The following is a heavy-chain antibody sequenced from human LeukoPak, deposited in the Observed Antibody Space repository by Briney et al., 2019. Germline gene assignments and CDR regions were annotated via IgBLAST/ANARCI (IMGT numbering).Heavy chain of an antibody. CDR2: IYYSGST. CDR3: ARQAYYYDSSGYHFDY. CDR1: GGSISSSSYY. D-gene: IGHD3-22*01. J-gene: IGHJ4*02. V-gene: IGHV4-39*01. Sequence: PSETLSLTCTVSGGSISSSSYYWGWIRQPPGKGLEWIGSIYYSGSTYYNPSLKSRVTISVDTSKNQFSLKLSSVTAADTAVYYCARQAYYYDSSGYHFDYWGQGTPVTVSS.